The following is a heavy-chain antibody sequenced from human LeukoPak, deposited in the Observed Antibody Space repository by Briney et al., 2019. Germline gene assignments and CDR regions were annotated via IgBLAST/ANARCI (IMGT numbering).Heavy chain of an antibody. D-gene: IGHD1-26*01. CDR1: GFTFSSYA. CDR2: ISVRGGST. J-gene: IGHJ4*02. V-gene: IGHV3-23*01. Sequence: GGSLRLSRAPYGFTFSSYAIRWVRQPPGKGLEWVSAISVRGGSTLYAASVKGWFTISRHNSKNTLYLQMTSLRAEDTAVDYCAKGNGIVGATTFDYWGQGTLVTVSS. CDR3: AKGNGIVGATTFDY.